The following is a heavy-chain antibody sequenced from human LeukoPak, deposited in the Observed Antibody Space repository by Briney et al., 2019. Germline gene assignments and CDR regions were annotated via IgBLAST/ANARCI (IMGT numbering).Heavy chain of an antibody. CDR2: ISGSGGRT. Sequence: AGGSLRLSCAASGFTFSNYAMSWVSQAPGKGLEWVSAISGSGGRTYYADSVKGRFTISRDNSKNTLFLQMNSLRAEDTAVYYCALNGREVPSGAFDIWGQGTMVTVSS. V-gene: IGHV3-23*01. CDR1: GFTFSNYA. D-gene: IGHD1-1*01. CDR3: ALNGREVPSGAFDI. J-gene: IGHJ3*02.